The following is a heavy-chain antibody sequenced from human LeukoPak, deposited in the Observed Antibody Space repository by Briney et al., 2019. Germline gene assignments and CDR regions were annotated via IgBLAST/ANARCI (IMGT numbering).Heavy chain of an antibody. J-gene: IGHJ4*02. D-gene: IGHD5-12*01. CDR2: MNPNSGNT. Sequence: ASVKVSCKASGYTFTSYDINWVRQATGQGLEWMGWMNPNSGNTGYAQKFQGRVTMTRNTSISTAYMELSSLRSEDTAVYYCVRGGRYSGYDLSFDYWGQGTLVTVSS. CDR3: VRGGRYSGYDLSFDY. CDR1: GYTFTSYD. V-gene: IGHV1-8*01.